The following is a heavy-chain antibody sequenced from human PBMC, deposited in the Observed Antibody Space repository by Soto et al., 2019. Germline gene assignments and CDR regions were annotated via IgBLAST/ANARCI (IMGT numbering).Heavy chain of an antibody. CDR2: ISGSGGST. CDR1: GFTVSSYS. CDR3: AKDPNSGSYYLSPYYFDY. D-gene: IGHD1-26*01. J-gene: IGHJ4*02. Sequence: PGVYLRLSCAASGFTVSSYSMCWVLQAPGKGLEWVSAISGSGGSTYYADSVKGRFTISRDNSKNTLYLQMNSLRAEDTAVYYCAKDPNSGSYYLSPYYFDYWGQGTLVTVSS. V-gene: IGHV3-23*01.